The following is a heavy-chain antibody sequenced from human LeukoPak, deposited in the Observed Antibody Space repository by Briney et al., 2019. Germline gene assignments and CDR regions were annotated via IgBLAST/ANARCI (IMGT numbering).Heavy chain of an antibody. J-gene: IGHJ4*02. Sequence: SETLSLTCTVSGGSISSYYWSWIRQPAGKGLEWIGHIYTSGSTNYNPSLKSRITMSVDTSKKHFSLKLRSVTAADTAVYYCARSIVAGKPHALWGQGTLVTVSS. D-gene: IGHD6-19*01. CDR2: IYTSGST. CDR1: GGSISSYY. CDR3: ARSIVAGKPHAL. V-gene: IGHV4-4*07.